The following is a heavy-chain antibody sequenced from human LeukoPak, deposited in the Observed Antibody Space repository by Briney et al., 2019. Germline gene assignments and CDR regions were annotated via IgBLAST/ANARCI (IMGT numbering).Heavy chain of an antibody. CDR3: ARTSRTRIAVAGNFDY. D-gene: IGHD6-19*01. Sequence: SETLSLTCTVSGGSISSYYWSWIRQPPGKGLEWIGYIYYSGSTNYNPSLKSRVTISVDTSKNQFSLKLSSVTAADTAVYYCARTSRTRIAVAGNFDYWGQGTLVTVSS. J-gene: IGHJ4*02. CDR2: IYYSGST. V-gene: IGHV4-59*12. CDR1: GGSISSYY.